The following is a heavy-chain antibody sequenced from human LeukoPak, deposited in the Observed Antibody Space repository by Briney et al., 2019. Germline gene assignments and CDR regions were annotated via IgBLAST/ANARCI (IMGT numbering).Heavy chain of an antibody. D-gene: IGHD2-15*01. CDR2: TYYSGST. V-gene: IGHV4-30-4*01. CDR1: GGSISSGDYY. J-gene: IGHJ4*02. Sequence: NASETLSLTCTVSGGSISSGDYYWSWIRQPPGKGLEWIGYTYYSGSTYYNPSLKSRVTISVDTSKNQFSLKLSSVTAADTAVYYCAREKATSCSGGSCYLDYWGQGTLVTVSS. CDR3: AREKATSCSGGSCYLDY.